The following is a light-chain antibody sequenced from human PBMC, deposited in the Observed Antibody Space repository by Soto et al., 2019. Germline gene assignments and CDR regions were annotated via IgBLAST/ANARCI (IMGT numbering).Light chain of an antibody. V-gene: IGKV1-6*01. CDR3: LHDALFPYS. CDR1: QAIRND. J-gene: IGKJ2*03. Sequence: AIQMTQSPSSLSASVGDTVTFTCRASQAIRNDLGWFQQRPGKPPKLLIYGISILQTGVPSRFSGSGSGTDFTLTLSGLQPDDFATYYCLHDALFPYSFGQGTRLEI. CDR2: GIS.